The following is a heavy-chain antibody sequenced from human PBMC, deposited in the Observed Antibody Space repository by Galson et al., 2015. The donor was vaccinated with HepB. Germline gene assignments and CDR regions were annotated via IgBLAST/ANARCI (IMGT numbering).Heavy chain of an antibody. Sequence: SLRLSCATSGFTFSTSSMTWVRQAPGKGLEWVSTISGSGGGTFYAVSVKGRFTISRGNSKNILNLQLNTLRGEDTALYYCVKGAMGAAYDFWGQGTLVTVSS. CDR2: ISGSGGGT. D-gene: IGHD2-15*01. J-gene: IGHJ4*02. V-gene: IGHV3-23*01. CDR1: GFTFSTSS. CDR3: VKGAMGAAYDF.